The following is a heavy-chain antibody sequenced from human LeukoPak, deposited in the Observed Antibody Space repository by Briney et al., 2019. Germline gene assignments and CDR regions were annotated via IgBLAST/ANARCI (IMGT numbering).Heavy chain of an antibody. D-gene: IGHD2-2*01. J-gene: IGHJ6*02. CDR3: AGRYCSSTRCYFDGMDV. CDR2: ISGSGGST. CDR1: GFIFSSYA. Sequence: GGSLRLSCAASGFIFSSYAMSWVRQAPGKGLEWVSAISGSGGSTYYADSVKGRFTISRDNSKNTLYLQMNSLRAEDTAVYSCAGRYCSSTRCYFDGMDVWGQGTTVTVSS. V-gene: IGHV3-23*01.